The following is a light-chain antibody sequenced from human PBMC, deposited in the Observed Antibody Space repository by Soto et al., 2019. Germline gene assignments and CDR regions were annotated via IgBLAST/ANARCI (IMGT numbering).Light chain of an antibody. CDR1: QSVLYSSNNKNY. CDR3: QQYYSTPYT. V-gene: IGKV4-1*01. CDR2: WAS. J-gene: IGKJ2*01. Sequence: DIVMTQSPDSLAVSLGERATINCKPSQSVLYSSNNKNYLAWYQQKPGQPPNLLIYWASTRESGVPDRFSGSGSGTDFTLTISSLQAEDVAVYYCQQYYSTPYTFGQGAKLESK.